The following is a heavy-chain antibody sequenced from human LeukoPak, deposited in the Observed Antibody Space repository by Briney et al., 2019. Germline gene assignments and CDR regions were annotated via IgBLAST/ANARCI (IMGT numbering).Heavy chain of an antibody. CDR2: INWNGGST. J-gene: IGHJ4*02. D-gene: IGHD6-19*01. CDR3: ATGSGWYGNYFDY. CDR1: GFTFSSYA. V-gene: IGHV3-20*04. Sequence: GGSLRLSCVVSGFTFSSYAMSWVRQAPGKGLEWVSGINWNGGSTGYADSVKGRFTISRDNAKNSLYLQMNSLRAEDTALYYCATGSGWYGNYFDYWGQGTLVTVSS.